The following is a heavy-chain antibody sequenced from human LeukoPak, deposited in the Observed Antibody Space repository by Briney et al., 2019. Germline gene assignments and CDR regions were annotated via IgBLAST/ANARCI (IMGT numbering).Heavy chain of an antibody. CDR3: AKDRIAGHDTFDI. V-gene: IGHV3-66*02. CDR2: INSGGST. D-gene: IGHD6-13*01. J-gene: IGHJ3*02. CDR1: GFTVSTNY. Sequence: GGSLRLSCAASGFTVSTNYMSWVRQAPGKGLEWVSLINSGGSTYYADSVKGRFTIYRDNSKNTVYLQMNSLRAEDTAVYYCAKDRIAGHDTFDIWGLGTVVTVSS.